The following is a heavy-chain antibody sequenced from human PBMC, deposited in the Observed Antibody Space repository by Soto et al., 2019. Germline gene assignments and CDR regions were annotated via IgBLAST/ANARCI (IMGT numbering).Heavy chain of an antibody. D-gene: IGHD2-21*01. Sequence: GGSLRLSCAASGFTVSSNYMSWVRQAPGKGLEWVSVIYSGGSTYYADSVKGRFTISRDNSKNTLYLQMNSLRAEDTAVYYCAYCGGDCYSQGFQHWGQGTLVTVSS. CDR3: AYCGGDCYSQGFQH. CDR2: IYSGGST. V-gene: IGHV3-66*01. J-gene: IGHJ1*01. CDR1: GFTVSSNY.